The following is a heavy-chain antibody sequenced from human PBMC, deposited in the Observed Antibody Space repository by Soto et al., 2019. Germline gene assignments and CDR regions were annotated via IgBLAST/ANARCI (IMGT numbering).Heavy chain of an antibody. CDR3: VRVEDIVLVPAAGYSSSYYYGMDV. CDR2: ISTNGGST. Sequence: GGSLRLSCSASGFTFSIYAMHWVRQAPGKGLEYVSSISTNGGSTHYADSVKGRFTISRDNSKNTVYLQMSSLRAEDTAVYYCVRVEDIVLVPAAGYSSSYYYGMDVWGQGTTVTVSS. J-gene: IGHJ6*02. D-gene: IGHD2-2*01. CDR1: GFTFSIYA. V-gene: IGHV3-64D*06.